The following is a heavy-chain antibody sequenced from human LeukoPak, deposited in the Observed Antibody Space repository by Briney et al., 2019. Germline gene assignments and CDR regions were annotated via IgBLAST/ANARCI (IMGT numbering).Heavy chain of an antibody. J-gene: IGHJ3*02. CDR1: GFTFSSYS. CDR2: ISSSSSYI. V-gene: IGHV3-21*01. CDR3: ARGVYYYDSSGRGGAFYI. Sequence: GGSLRLSCAASGFTFSSYSINWVRQAPGKGLEWVSSISSSSSYIYYADSVKGRFTISRDNAKNSLYLQMNSLRAEDTAVYYCARGVYYYDSSGRGGAFYIWGQGTMVTVSS. D-gene: IGHD3-22*01.